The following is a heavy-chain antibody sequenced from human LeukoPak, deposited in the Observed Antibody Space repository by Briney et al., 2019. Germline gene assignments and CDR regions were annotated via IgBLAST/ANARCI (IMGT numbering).Heavy chain of an antibody. CDR1: GYTFTSYY. J-gene: IGHJ3*02. V-gene: IGHV1-46*01. D-gene: IGHD3-9*01. Sequence: PWASVKVPCKASGYTFTSYYMHWVRQAPGQGLEWMGIINPSGGSTSYAQKFQGRVTMTRDTSTSTVYMELSSLRSEDTAVYYCASGRRLRYFDWLSLGNAFDIWGQGTMVTVSS. CDR2: INPSGGST. CDR3: ASGRRLRYFDWLSLGNAFDI.